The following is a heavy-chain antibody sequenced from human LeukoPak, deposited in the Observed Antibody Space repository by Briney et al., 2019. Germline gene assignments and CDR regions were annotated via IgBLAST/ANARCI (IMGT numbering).Heavy chain of an antibody. J-gene: IGHJ6*04. D-gene: IGHD1/OR15-1a*01. CDR3: ARDSDWNTVNYYYGMDV. V-gene: IGHV1-18*04. CDR1: GYTFTSYG. CDR2: ISAYNGNT. Sequence: ASVKVSCKASGYTFTSYGISWVRQAPGQGLEWMGWISAYNGNTNYAQKLQGRVTMTTDTPTSTAYMEMRSLRSDDTAVYYCARDSDWNTVNYYYGMDVWGKGTTVTDSS.